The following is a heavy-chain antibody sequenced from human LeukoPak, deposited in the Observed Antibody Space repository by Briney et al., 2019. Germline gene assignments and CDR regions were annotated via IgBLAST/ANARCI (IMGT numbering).Heavy chain of an antibody. Sequence: GGSLRLSCAASGFTFSSYTMHWVRQAPGKGLEWVAVISYDGSTKYYADSVKGRFTISRDNSKNTLYLQMNSPRAEDTAVYYCAREGGSYCSSTSCLSAFDPWGQGTLVTVSS. D-gene: IGHD2-2*01. CDR1: GFTFSSYT. CDR2: ISYDGSTK. J-gene: IGHJ5*02. V-gene: IGHV3-30-3*01. CDR3: AREGGSYCSSTSCLSAFDP.